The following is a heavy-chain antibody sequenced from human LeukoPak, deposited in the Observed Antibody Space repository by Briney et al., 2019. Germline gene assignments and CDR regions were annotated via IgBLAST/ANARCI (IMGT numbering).Heavy chain of an antibody. Sequence: GGSLRLSCAASGFTFDDYTMHWVRQAPGKGLEWVSLISWDGGRTYYAASVKGRFTISRDNSKNSLYLQMNSLRTEDTALYYCAKDRGSYSLYFHHWGQGTLVTVSS. CDR1: GFTFDDYT. CDR2: ISWDGGRT. D-gene: IGHD1-26*01. V-gene: IGHV3-43*01. CDR3: AKDRGSYSLYFHH. J-gene: IGHJ1*01.